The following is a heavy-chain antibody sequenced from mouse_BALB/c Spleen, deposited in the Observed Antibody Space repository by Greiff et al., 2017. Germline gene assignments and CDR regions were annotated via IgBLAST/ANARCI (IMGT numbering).Heavy chain of an antibody. J-gene: IGHJ4*01. CDR3: ARDGDYAMDY. V-gene: IGHV14-3*02. CDR1: GFNITDYY. CDR2: IDPANGNT. Sequence: VQLQQSGAELVKPGASVKLSCTASGFNITDYYMHWVKQRPEQGLEWIGRIDPANGNTKYDPKFQGKATITADTSSNTAYLQLSSLTSEDTAVYYCARDGDYAMDYWGQGTSVTVSA. D-gene: IGHD1-1*02.